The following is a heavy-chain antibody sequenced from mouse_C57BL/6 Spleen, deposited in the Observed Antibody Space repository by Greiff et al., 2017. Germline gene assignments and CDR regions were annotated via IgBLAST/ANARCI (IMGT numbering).Heavy chain of an antibody. Sequence: DVQLQESGPELVKPGASVKMSCKASGYTFTDYNMHWVKQSHGKSLEWIGYINPNNGGTSYNQKFKGKATLTVNKSSSTAYMELRSLTSEDSAVYYCARGGYYYGSSPYFDYWGQGTTLTVSS. D-gene: IGHD1-1*01. CDR1: GYTFTDYN. V-gene: IGHV1-22*01. CDR2: INPNNGGT. J-gene: IGHJ2*01. CDR3: ARGGYYYGSSPYFDY.